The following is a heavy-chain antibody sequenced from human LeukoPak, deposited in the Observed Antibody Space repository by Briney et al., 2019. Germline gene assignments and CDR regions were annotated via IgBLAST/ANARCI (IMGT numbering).Heavy chain of an antibody. D-gene: IGHD6-13*01. J-gene: IGHJ4*02. CDR3: ASRGYSRPFDY. V-gene: IGHV4-34*01. Sequence: SETLSLTCAVYGGSFSGYYWSWIRQPPGKGLEWIGETNHSGSTNYNPSLKSRVTISVDTSKNQFSLKLSSVTAADTAVYYCASRGYSRPFDYWGQGTLVTVSS. CDR2: TNHSGST. CDR1: GGSFSGYY.